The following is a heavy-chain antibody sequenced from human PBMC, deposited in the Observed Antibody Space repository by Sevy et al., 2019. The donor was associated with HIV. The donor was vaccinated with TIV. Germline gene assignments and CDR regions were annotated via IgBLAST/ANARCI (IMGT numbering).Heavy chain of an antibody. D-gene: IGHD2-15*01. J-gene: IGHJ3*02. Sequence: SETLSLTCAVYGGSFSGYYWSWIRQPPGKGLEWIGEINHSGSTNYNPSLKSRVTISVDTSKNQFSLKLSSVTAADTAVYYCARDCSGGSCYASDAFDIWGQGTMVTVSS. CDR3: ARDCSGGSCYASDAFDI. CDR1: GGSFSGYY. V-gene: IGHV4-34*01. CDR2: INHSGST.